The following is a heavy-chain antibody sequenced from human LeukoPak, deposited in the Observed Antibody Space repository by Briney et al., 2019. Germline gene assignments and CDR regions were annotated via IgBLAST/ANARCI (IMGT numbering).Heavy chain of an antibody. CDR3: VRDGLNWNYDY. CDR1: GYTFSGYY. Sequence: SVKVSCKTSGYTFSGYYIHWVRQAPGQGLEWMAWISPTDGATKYARKFQGRVAVTRDTSIRTAYMELSRLRSDDTAVYYCVRDGLNWNYDYWGQGTLVAVSS. D-gene: IGHD1-7*01. V-gene: IGHV1-2*02. J-gene: IGHJ4*02. CDR2: ISPTDGAT.